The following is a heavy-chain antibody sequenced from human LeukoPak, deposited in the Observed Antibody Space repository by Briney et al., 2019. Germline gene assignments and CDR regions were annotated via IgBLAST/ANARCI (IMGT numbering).Heavy chain of an antibody. V-gene: IGHV3-23*01. CDR3: AKITTVRSYGMDV. CDR1: GFTFSIHA. J-gene: IGHJ6*02. D-gene: IGHD1-1*01. Sequence: LPGGSLRLSCVASGFTFSIHAMSWVRQAPGKGLEWVSAISGSGGSTYYADSVKGRFTISRDNSKNTLYLQMNSLRAEDTAVYYCAKITTVRSYGMDVWGQGTTVTVSS. CDR2: ISGSGGST.